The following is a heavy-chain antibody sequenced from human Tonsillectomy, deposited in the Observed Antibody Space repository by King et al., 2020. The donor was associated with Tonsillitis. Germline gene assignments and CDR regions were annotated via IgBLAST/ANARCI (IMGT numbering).Heavy chain of an antibody. D-gene: IGHD3-22*01. Sequence: QLQESGPGLVKPSETLSLTCTVSGGSISSYYWSWIRQPPGKGLEWIGYIYYSGSTNYNPSLKSRVTISVDTSKNQFSLKLSSVTAADTAVYYCARVTRTYYYDSSAVNGPLYYNYGMDVWGQGTTVTVSS. CDR3: ARVTRTYYYDSSAVNGPLYYNYGMDV. CDR1: GGSISSYY. J-gene: IGHJ6*02. V-gene: IGHV4-59*01. CDR2: IYYSGST.